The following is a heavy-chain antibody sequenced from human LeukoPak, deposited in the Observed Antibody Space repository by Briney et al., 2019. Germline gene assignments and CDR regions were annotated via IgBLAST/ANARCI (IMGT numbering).Heavy chain of an antibody. V-gene: IGHV4-30-4*08. Sequence: PSQTLSLTCTVSGGSISSGDYYWSWIRQPPGKGLEWIGYIYYSGSTYYNPSLKSRVTISVDTSKNQFSLKLSSVTAADTAVYYCARGFGSGYDVEAFDTWGQGTMVTVPS. CDR2: IYYSGST. CDR1: GGSISSGDYY. J-gene: IGHJ3*02. D-gene: IGHD5-12*01. CDR3: ARGFGSGYDVEAFDT.